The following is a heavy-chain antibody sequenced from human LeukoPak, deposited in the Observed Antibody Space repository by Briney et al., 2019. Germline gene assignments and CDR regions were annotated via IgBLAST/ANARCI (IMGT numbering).Heavy chain of an antibody. D-gene: IGHD1-26*01. CDR3: ARDRIVGATTLNWFDP. CDR1: GYTFTRYG. Sequence: ASVKVSCKASGYTFTRYGITWVRQAPGQGLEWMGWISTYNGKTNYAQKVQDRVTMTTDTSTSTAYMELRSLRSDDTAVYYCARDRIVGATTLNWFDPWGQGTLVTVSS. J-gene: IGHJ5*02. V-gene: IGHV1-18*01. CDR2: ISTYNGKT.